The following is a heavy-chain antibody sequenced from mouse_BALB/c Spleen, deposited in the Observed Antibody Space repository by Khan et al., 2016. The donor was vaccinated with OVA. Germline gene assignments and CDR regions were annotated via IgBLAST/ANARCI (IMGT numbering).Heavy chain of an antibody. Sequence: QIQLVQSGPELKKPGETVKISCKASGYTFTNYGMNWVKQAPGKGLKWMGWINTYPGEPTYTGDFKGRFAFSLETSASTAYLQINNLKNEDIATYFCARGASYWYFDVWGAGTTVTVAS. CDR3: ARGASYWYFDV. CDR2: INTYPGEP. J-gene: IGHJ1*01. V-gene: IGHV9-1*02. CDR1: GYTFTNYG.